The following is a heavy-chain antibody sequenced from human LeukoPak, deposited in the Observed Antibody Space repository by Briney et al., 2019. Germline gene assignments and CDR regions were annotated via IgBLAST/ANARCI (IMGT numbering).Heavy chain of an antibody. J-gene: IGHJ4*02. V-gene: IGHV1-18*01. D-gene: IGHD3-22*01. Sequence: SVKVSCKASGYTFTSYGISWVRQAPGQGLEWMGWISAYNGNTNYAQKLQGRVTMTTDTSTSTAYMELRSLRSDDTAVYYCGRYYDSSGYCQFDYWGQGTLVTVSS. CDR2: ISAYNGNT. CDR3: GRYYDSSGYCQFDY. CDR1: GYTFTSYG.